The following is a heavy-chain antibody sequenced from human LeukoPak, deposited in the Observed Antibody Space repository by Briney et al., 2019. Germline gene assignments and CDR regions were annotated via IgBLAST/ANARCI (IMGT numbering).Heavy chain of an antibody. CDR2: IWYDGSNK. D-gene: IGHD3-10*01. Sequence: PGGSLRLSCVASGFTSNSHGMHWVRQAPGQGLEWVALIWYDGSNKYYVESVKGRFTISRDNSMSTLYLQMDSLRAEDTAVYYCARANYYSSGSYYGMDVWGQGTTVTVSS. J-gene: IGHJ6*02. CDR3: ARANYYSSGSYYGMDV. CDR1: GFTSNSHG. V-gene: IGHV3-33*01.